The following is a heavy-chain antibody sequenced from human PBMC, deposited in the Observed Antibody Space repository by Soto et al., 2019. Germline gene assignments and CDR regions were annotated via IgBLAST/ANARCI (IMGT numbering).Heavy chain of an antibody. Sequence: QLQLQESGPGLVKPSETLSLTCAVSGGSISSSSYYWGWIRQPPGKGLEWIGSIYYRGSTYYNPSLKSRVAISADTSKNQFSLKLSYVTAADTAVYYCASYYGYGDYYFDYWGQGTLVTVSS. CDR2: IYYRGST. CDR3: ASYYGYGDYYFDY. D-gene: IGHD4-17*01. CDR1: GGSISSSSYY. V-gene: IGHV4-39*01. J-gene: IGHJ4*02.